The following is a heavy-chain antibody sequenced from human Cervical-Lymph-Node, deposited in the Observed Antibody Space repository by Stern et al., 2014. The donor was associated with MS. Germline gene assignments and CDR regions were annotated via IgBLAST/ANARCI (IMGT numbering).Heavy chain of an antibody. D-gene: IGHD2/OR15-2a*01. CDR2: IRTKANGETS. V-gene: IGHV3-49*03. CDR1: GFTFGDCV. Sequence: VQLVESGGGSVQPGRSLRLSCTTSGFTFGDCVMSWFRQAPGKGLEWVGFIRTKANGETSEYAASVTGRFTIARDDSTSIAYLQMNSLKSEDTAMYYCARYFGFDPWGQGTLVTVSS. CDR3: ARYFGFDP. J-gene: IGHJ5*02.